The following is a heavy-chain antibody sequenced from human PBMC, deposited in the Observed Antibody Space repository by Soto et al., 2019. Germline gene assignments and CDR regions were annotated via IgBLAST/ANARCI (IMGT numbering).Heavy chain of an antibody. D-gene: IGHD3-16*01. V-gene: IGHV3-23*01. CDR2: ISGSGGSK. CDR1: GSTFGGNA. J-gene: IGHJ4*02. Sequence: EVQLLESGGGLVQPGGSWNPSGAPSGSTFGGNAMTWAPRPPGRGREWVSAISGSGGSKYYADSVKGRFTISRDNSKNTLYLQMNSLRAEDTAVYYCAKDRTHYDYVWGVWGQGTLVTVSS. CDR3: AKDRTHYDYVWGV.